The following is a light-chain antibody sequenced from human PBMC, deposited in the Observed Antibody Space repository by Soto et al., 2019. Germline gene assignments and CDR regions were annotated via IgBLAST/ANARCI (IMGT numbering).Light chain of an antibody. CDR3: LQHNSFPRT. CDR2: DAT. V-gene: IGKV1-5*01. CDR1: QSINRW. Sequence: DIQMTQSPSTLSASVGDRVTITCRASQSINRWLAWYQQKPGKAPKVLIWDATTLHRGVSSRFSGSGFGTEFTLTISSLQPDDFATYYCLQHNSFPRTFGQGTKVDIK. J-gene: IGKJ1*01.